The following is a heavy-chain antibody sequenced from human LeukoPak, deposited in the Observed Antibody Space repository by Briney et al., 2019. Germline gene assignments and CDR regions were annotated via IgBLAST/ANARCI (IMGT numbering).Heavy chain of an antibody. CDR3: AKDQAVAGTSGFDY. V-gene: IGHV3-23*01. J-gene: IGHJ4*02. Sequence: GGSLRLSCAASGFTFSSYAMSWVRQAPGKGLEWVSAISGSGGSTYYADSVKGRFTISRDNSKNTLYLQMNSLRAEDTAVYCCAKDQAVAGTSGFDYWGQGTLVTVSS. D-gene: IGHD6-19*01. CDR2: ISGSGGST. CDR1: GFTFSSYA.